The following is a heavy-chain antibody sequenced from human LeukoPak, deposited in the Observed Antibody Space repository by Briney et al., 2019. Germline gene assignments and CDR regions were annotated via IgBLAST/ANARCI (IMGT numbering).Heavy chain of an antibody. V-gene: IGHV4-34*01. CDR2: INHSGSV. CDR3: ARGIYGDYYFDH. J-gene: IGHJ4*02. D-gene: IGHD4-17*01. CDR1: GGSISGYY. Sequence: PSETLSLTCAVDGGSISGYYWSGVRQPPGEGLEWVGEINHSGSVNYNPSLKSRVTITVDTSKNQFSLKLSSVTAADTAMYSCARGIYGDYYFDHWGQGTPVTVFS.